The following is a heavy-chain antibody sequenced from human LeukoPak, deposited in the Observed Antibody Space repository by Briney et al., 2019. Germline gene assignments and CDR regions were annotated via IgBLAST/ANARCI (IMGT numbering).Heavy chain of an antibody. V-gene: IGHV3-23*01. D-gene: IGHD6-19*01. J-gene: IGHJ4*02. CDR1: GFTFSSYA. CDR3: AKRGEQWLLFDY. Sequence: PGGSLRLSCAASGFTFSSYAMSWVRQAPGKGLEWVSAISGSGGSTYYADSVKGRFTISRGNSKNTLYLQMNSLRAEDTAVYYCAKRGEQWLLFDYWGQGTLVTVSS. CDR2: ISGSGGST.